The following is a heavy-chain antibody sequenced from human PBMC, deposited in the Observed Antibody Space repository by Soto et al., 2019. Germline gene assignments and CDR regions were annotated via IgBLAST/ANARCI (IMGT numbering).Heavy chain of an antibody. V-gene: IGHV5-51*01. CDR3: ARQRTYSAKPTAPDY. Sequence: GESLKISCKGSGYSFTSYWIGWVRQMPGKGLEWMGIIYPSDSDTRYSPSFQGQVTMSADKSISTAYLQWSSLEASDTAMYYCARQRTYSAKPTAPDYWGQGTLVTVSS. D-gene: IGHD5-18*01. CDR1: GYSFTSYW. J-gene: IGHJ4*02. CDR2: IYPSDSDT.